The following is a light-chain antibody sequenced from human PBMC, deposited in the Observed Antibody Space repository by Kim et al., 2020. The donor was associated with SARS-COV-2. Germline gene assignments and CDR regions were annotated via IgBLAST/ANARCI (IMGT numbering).Light chain of an antibody. V-gene: IGLV3-21*04. Sequence: APGKTARITCGGNNIGIKRVHWYQQKPGQAPVLVIYYDSDRPSGIPERFSGSNSGNTATLTISRVVAGDEADYYCQVWDGTSDHVVFGGGTQLTVL. CDR3: QVWDGTSDHVV. CDR1: NIGIKR. J-gene: IGLJ2*01. CDR2: YDS.